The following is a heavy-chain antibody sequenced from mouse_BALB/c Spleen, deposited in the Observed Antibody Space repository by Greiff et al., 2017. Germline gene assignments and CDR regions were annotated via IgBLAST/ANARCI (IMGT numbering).Heavy chain of an antibody. CDR2: INPYNDGT. CDR3: ARFQTARATLANPSWFAY. D-gene: IGHD3-2*01. CDR1: GYTFTSYV. Sequence: EVQLQQSGPELVKPGASVKMSCKASGYTFTSYVMHWVKQKPGQGLEWIGYINPYNDGTKYNEKFKGKATLTSDKSSSTAYMELSSLTSEDSAVYYCARFQTARATLANPSWFAYWGQGTLVTVSA. J-gene: IGHJ3*01. V-gene: IGHV1-14*01.